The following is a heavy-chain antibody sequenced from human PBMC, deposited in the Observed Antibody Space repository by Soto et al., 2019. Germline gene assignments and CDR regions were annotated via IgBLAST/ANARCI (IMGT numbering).Heavy chain of an antibody. CDR1: GFIFSNYG. V-gene: IGHV3-33*01. Sequence: QVQLVESGGGVVQPGRSLRLSCAASGFIFSNYGMHWVRQAPGKGLEWVAVIFYDGSNKYYADSVKGRFTISRDNSKNTLYLQMSTLRAEDTAIYYCRATGDDAFDIWGQGTMVTVSS. CDR3: RATGDDAFDI. CDR2: IFYDGSNK. J-gene: IGHJ3*02. D-gene: IGHD1-1*01.